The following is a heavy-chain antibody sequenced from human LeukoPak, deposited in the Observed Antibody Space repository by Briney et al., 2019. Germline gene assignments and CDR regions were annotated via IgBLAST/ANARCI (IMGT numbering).Heavy chain of an antibody. CDR2: ISAYNGNT. J-gene: IGHJ6*02. CDR1: GHTFTSYG. Sequence: ASVKVSCEASGHTFTSYGISWVRQAPGQGLEWMGWISAYNGNTNYAQKLQGRVTMTTDTSTSTAYMELRSLRSDDTAVYYCASPMYYDFWSGAPDVYGMDVWGQGTTVTVSS. V-gene: IGHV1-18*01. D-gene: IGHD3-3*01. CDR3: ASPMYYDFWSGAPDVYGMDV.